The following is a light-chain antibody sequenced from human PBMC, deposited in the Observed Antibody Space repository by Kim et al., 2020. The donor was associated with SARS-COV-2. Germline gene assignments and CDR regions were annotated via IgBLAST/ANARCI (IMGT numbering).Light chain of an antibody. CDR2: DVS. CDR1: SSDVGGYNY. CDR3: SSYTSSDSVV. Sequence: GQSITISCTGTSSDVGGYNYVSWYQHHPGRAPKLLIYDVSKRPSGVSNRFSGSKSGNTASLTISGLQAEDEADYYCSSYTSSDSVVFGGGTQLTVL. V-gene: IGLV2-14*03. J-gene: IGLJ2*01.